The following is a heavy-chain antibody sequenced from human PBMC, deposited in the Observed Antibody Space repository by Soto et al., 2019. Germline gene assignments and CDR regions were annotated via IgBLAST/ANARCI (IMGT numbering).Heavy chain of an antibody. V-gene: IGHV1-8*01. CDR3: ARRGSRRWLQLRGYFDY. CDR1: GYTFTSYD. Sequence: QVPLVQSGAEVKKPGASVKVSCKASGYTFTSYDINWVRQATGQGLEWMGWMNPNSGNTGYAQKFQGRVTMTRNSSISTGDMELSSLRSEDTAVYYCARRGSRRWLQLRGYFDYWGQGTLVTVSS. CDR2: MNPNSGNT. D-gene: IGHD5-12*01. J-gene: IGHJ4*02.